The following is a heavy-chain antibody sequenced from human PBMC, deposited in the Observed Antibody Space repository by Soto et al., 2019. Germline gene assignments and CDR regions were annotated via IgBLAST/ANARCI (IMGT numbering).Heavy chain of an antibody. CDR3: ASLFHCSSTSCYYYYGMDV. Sequence: QLQLQESGPGLVKPSETLSLTCTVSGGSISSSNYYWGWIRQPPGKGLERIGSIYYSGSTYYNPSLQSRVPISVDPSKNQFSLKLSSVTAADTAVYYCASLFHCSSTSCYYYYGMDVWGQGTTVTVSS. V-gene: IGHV4-39*01. D-gene: IGHD2-2*01. CDR1: GGSISSSNYY. CDR2: IYYSGST. J-gene: IGHJ6*02.